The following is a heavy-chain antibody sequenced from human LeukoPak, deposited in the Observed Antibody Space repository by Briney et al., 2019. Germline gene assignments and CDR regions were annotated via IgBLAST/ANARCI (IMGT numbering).Heavy chain of an antibody. V-gene: IGHV1-69*13. CDR3: ARDVSGSYYYYYYYYYMDV. CDR2: IIPIFGTA. D-gene: IGHD1-26*01. Sequence: ASVKVSCKASGYTFTSYAISWVRQAPGQGLEWMGGIIPIFGTANYAQKFQGRVTITADESTSTAYMELSSLRSEDTAVYYCARDVSGSYYYYYYYYYMDVWGKGTTVTISS. CDR1: GYTFTSYA. J-gene: IGHJ6*03.